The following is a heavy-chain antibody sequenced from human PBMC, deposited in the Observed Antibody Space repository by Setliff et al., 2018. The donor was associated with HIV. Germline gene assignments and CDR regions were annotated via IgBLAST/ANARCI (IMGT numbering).Heavy chain of an antibody. J-gene: IGHJ4*02. CDR3: IIAYSSGWLAPMGFDS. D-gene: IGHD6-19*01. Sequence: SETLSLTCTVSGGSISSGGYYWSWIRQHPGKGLEYIGYIYYSGSTYYNPSLKSRATISVDMSKNQFSLRLSSVTAADTAVYYCIIAYSSGWLAPMGFDSWGQGTLVTSPQ. CDR2: IYYSGST. V-gene: IGHV4-31*08. CDR1: GGSISSGGYY.